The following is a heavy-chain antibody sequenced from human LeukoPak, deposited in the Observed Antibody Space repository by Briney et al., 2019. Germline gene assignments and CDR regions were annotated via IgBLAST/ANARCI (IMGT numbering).Heavy chain of an antibody. Sequence: PSETLSLTCTVSGVSISIYYWSWIRQPPGKGLEWLGYIYTSGSTNHNPSLKSRVTISVDTSKNQFSLKLSSVTAADTAVYYCARHVSTSESENFDYWGQGTLVTVSS. D-gene: IGHD3-10*02. CDR2: IYTSGST. CDR3: ARHVSTSESENFDY. V-gene: IGHV4-4*09. J-gene: IGHJ4*02. CDR1: GVSISIYY.